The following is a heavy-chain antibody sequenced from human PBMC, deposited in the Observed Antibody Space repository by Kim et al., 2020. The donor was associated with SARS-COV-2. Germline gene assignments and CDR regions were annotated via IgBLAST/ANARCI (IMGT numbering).Heavy chain of an antibody. CDR3: ATIGIAAAGYFDY. CDR2: ISYDGSNK. CDR1: GFTFSSYA. D-gene: IGHD6-13*01. Sequence: GGSLRLSCAASGFTFSSYAMHWVRQAPGKGLEWVAVISYDGSNKYYADSVKGRFTISRDNSKNTLYLQMNSLRAEDTAVYYCATIGIAAAGYFDYWGQGT. V-gene: IGHV3-30*04. J-gene: IGHJ4*02.